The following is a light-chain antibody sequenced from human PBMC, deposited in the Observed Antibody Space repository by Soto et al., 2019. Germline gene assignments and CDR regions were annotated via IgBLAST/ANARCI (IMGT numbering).Light chain of an antibody. V-gene: IGLV2-8*01. J-gene: IGLJ2*01. CDR1: STDIGGYNF. Sequence: QSALTQPPSASGSPGQSVTISCTGTSTDIGGYNFVSWYQQQPGKAPTLLIYEVYKRPSGVPDRFSGSKSGNTASLTVSGLQADDEADYYCTSFAGSEDPGVVFGGGTKLTVL. CDR3: TSFAGSEDPGVV. CDR2: EVY.